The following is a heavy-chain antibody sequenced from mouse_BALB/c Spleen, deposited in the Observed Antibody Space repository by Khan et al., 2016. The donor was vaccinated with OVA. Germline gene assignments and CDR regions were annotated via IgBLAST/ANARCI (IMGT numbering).Heavy chain of an antibody. Sequence: EVKLEESGAELVKSGATVKLSCTASGFYINDTYMHWLMQSHEQGLEWIGRIDPPNGNTKYNQKFKGKATLTADTSSNTAYLQLSSLTSEDTAVYYSARRVRKWGKGTTLTVSS. V-gene: IGHV14-3*02. CDR2: IDPPNGNT. J-gene: IGHJ2*01. CDR3: ARRVRK. CDR1: GFYINDTY.